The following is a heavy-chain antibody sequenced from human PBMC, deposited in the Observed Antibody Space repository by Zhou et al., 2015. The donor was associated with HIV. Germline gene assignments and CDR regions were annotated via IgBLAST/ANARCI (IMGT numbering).Heavy chain of an antibody. CDR3: ARAYTTPILRFLEWLPHYGMDV. V-gene: IGHV1-69*02. D-gene: IGHD3-3*01. J-gene: IGHJ6*02. CDR1: GGTFSSYT. Sequence: QVQLVQSGAEVKKPGSSVKVSCKASGGTFSSYTISWVRQAPGQGLEWIGRIIPVLGISNYAQRFQGRVTITADKSTSTAYMELSSLRSEDTAVYYCARAYTTPILRFLEWLPHYGMDVWGQGTTVTVSS. CDR2: IIPVLGIS.